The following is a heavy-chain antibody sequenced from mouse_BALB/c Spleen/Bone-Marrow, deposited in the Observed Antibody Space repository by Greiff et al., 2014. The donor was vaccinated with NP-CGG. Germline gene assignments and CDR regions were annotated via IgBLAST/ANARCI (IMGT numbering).Heavy chain of an antibody. CDR3: ARDLGRYFDV. CDR1: GFSLTSYG. D-gene: IGHD4-1*01. CDR2: IWAGGST. V-gene: IGHV2-9*02. J-gene: IGHJ1*01. Sequence: VKLEESGPGLVAPSQSLSITCTVSGFSLTSYGVHWVRQPPGKGLEWLGVIWAGGSTNYNSALMSRLSISKDNSKSQVFLKMNSLQTDDTAMYYCARDLGRYFDVWGAGTTVTVSS.